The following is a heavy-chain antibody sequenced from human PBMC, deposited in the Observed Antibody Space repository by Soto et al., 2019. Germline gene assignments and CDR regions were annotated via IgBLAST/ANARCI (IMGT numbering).Heavy chain of an antibody. CDR3: ANWGGLNFPRLY. Sequence: PGGSLRLSCAASGFSFSKYGMHWVRQAPGKGLEWVAAISDDGTKKYYGDSVKGRFTISRDNSKNTLYLQMDSLRAEDTAVYYCANWGGLNFPRLYWGPGTLVTVSS. CDR1: GFSFSKYG. J-gene: IGHJ4*02. V-gene: IGHV3-30*18. CDR2: ISDDGTKK. D-gene: IGHD3-16*01.